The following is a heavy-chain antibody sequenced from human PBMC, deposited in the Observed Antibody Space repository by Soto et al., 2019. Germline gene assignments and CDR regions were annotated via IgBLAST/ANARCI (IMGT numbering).Heavy chain of an antibody. J-gene: IGHJ4*02. CDR1: RDTFNDYA. D-gene: IGHD2-2*02. CDR3: AAGGSNGYIR. CDR2: IIPVLGTT. Sequence: QVQLVQSGAEVRKPGSSVKVSCKASRDTFNDYAITWVRQAPGQGLEWMGGIIPVLGTTKYAQKFQGRVTMTADESTSTAYMELNSVTSEDRAVYYCAAGGSNGYIRWGQGTQVSVSS. V-gene: IGHV1-69*01.